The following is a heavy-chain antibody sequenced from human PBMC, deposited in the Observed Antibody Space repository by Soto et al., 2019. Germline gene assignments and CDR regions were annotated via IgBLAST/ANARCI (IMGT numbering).Heavy chain of an antibody. CDR2: ISSSGSTI. D-gene: IGHD4-17*01. V-gene: IGHV3-11*01. J-gene: IGHJ6*03. Sequence: QVQLVESGGGLVKPGGSLRLSRAASGFTFSDYYMSWIRQAPGKGLEWVSYISSSGSTIYYADSVKGRFTISRDNAKNSLYLQMNSLRAEDTAVYYCARRHRTTVTRNYYMDVWGKGTTVTVSS. CDR1: GFTFSDYY. CDR3: ARRHRTTVTRNYYMDV.